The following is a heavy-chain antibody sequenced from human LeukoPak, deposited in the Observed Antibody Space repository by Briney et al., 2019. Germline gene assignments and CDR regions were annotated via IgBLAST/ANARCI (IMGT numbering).Heavy chain of an antibody. D-gene: IGHD2-21*02. J-gene: IGHJ4*02. CDR2: IYYSGST. CDR1: GGSISSYY. CDR3: ARAPAYCGGDCYSPFDY. Sequence: SETLSLTCTVSGGSISSYYWSWIRQPPGKGLEWIGYIYYSGSTNYNPSLKSRVTISVDTSKNQFSLKLNSVTAADTAVYYCARAPAYCGGDCYSPFDYWGQGTLSPSPQ. V-gene: IGHV4-59*01.